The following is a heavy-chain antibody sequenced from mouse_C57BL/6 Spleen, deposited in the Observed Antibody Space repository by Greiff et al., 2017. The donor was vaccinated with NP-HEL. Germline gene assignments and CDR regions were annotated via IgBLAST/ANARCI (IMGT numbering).Heavy chain of an antibody. CDR3: ARRGANWERYFDY. CDR1: GYTFTSYD. V-gene: IGHV1-85*01. D-gene: IGHD4-1*01. Sequence: QVQLQQPGPELVKPGASVKLSCKASGYTFTSYDINWVKQRPGQGLEWIGWIYPRDGSTKYNEKLKGKATLTVDTSSSTAYMELHSLTSEDSAVYFCARRGANWERYFDYWGQGTTLTVSS. CDR2: IYPRDGST. J-gene: IGHJ2*01.